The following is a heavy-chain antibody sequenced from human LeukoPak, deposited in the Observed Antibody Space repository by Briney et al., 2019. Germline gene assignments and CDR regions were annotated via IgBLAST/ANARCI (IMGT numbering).Heavy chain of an antibody. CDR1: GGSISSSNYY. CDR2: IYYSGST. V-gene: IGHV4-39*07. J-gene: IGHJ3*02. D-gene: IGHD4-11*01. CDR3: GRDKSDTRTTVTTYAFDI. Sequence: PSETLSLTCTVSGGSISSSNYYWGWIRQPPGKGLEWIGSIYYSGSTYDNPSLKSRVTMSVDTSKNQFSLEVTSVTAADTAVYYCGRDKSDTRTTVTTYAFDIWGRGTMVTVSS.